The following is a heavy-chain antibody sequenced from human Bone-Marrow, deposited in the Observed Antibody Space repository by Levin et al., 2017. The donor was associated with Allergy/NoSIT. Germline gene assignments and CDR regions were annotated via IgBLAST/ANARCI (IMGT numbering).Heavy chain of an antibody. CDR3: ATFGCSGGSCHLGGDY. CDR1: DYSISSGHY. V-gene: IGHV4-38-2*01. Sequence: NPSETLSLTCVVSDYSISSGHYWGWIRQPPGKGLQWIGNMYHTGTTYYTPSLKDRVTISLDTSKNEVYLKLRSVTAADTAKYYCATFGCSGGSCHLGGDYWGQGILVTVSS. J-gene: IGHJ4*02. D-gene: IGHD2-15*01. CDR2: MYHTGTT.